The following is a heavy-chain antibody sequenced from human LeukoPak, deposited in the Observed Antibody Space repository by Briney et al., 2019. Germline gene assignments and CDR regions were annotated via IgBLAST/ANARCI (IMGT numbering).Heavy chain of an antibody. Sequence: PGGSLRLSCAASGFTFSSYSMNWVRQAPGKGLEWVSFVSSSSSYIYYADSVKGRFTISRDNAKNSLYLQMNSLRAEDTAVYYCARDRTSEWFGELSYYGMDVWGQGTTVTVSS. V-gene: IGHV3-21*01. J-gene: IGHJ6*02. CDR3: ARDRTSEWFGELSYYGMDV. D-gene: IGHD3-10*01. CDR1: GFTFSSYS. CDR2: VSSSSSYI.